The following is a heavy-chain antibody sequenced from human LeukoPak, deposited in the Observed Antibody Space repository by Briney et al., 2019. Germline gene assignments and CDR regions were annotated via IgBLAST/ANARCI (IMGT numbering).Heavy chain of an antibody. V-gene: IGHV3-48*02. CDR2: ISGSSSAI. J-gene: IGHJ5*02. D-gene: IGHD1-1*01. CDR3: ARSLRTGVNWFDP. Sequence: GGSLRLSCAASGFTFSSYSMNWVRQAPGKGLEWVSYISGSSSAIHADSVKGRFTISRDNAKNSLYLQMNSLRDEDTAVYYCARSLRTGVNWFDPWGQGTLVTVSS. CDR1: GFTFSSYS.